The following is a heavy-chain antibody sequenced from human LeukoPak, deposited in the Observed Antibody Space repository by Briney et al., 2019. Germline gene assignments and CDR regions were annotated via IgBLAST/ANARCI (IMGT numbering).Heavy chain of an antibody. D-gene: IGHD6-19*01. CDR3: ALSAQQWLVRRELWYFDL. V-gene: IGHV4-30-4*01. CDR2: IYYSGST. CDR1: GFSLSTSGMC. J-gene: IGHJ2*01. Sequence: SGPALVKPTQTLTLTCTFSGFSLSTSGMCVSWIRQPPGKGLEWIGYIYYSGSTYYNPSLKSRVTISVDTSKNQFSLKLSSVTAADTAVYYCALSAQQWLVRRELWYFDLWGRGTLVTVSS.